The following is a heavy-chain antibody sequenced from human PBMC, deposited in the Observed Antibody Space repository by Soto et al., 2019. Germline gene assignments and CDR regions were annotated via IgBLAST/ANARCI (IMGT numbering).Heavy chain of an antibody. CDR3: ARSLASWVNVFDF. Sequence: QITLKESGPTLVKPTQTLTLTCTYSGFSLSTTGVGVGWIRQPPGKALEWLAIVFWDDDKRYSRSLKNRLTITQDTSKNQVVFTMTNMDPADTATYYCARSLASWVNVFDFWGQGTLVTVSS. CDR2: VFWDDDK. J-gene: IGHJ3*01. CDR1: GFSLSTTGVG. V-gene: IGHV2-5*02.